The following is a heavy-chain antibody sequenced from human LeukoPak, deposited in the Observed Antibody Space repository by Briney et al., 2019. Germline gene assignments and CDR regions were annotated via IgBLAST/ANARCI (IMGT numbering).Heavy chain of an antibody. CDR2: ISGSGDNT. J-gene: IGHJ6*04. D-gene: IGHD3-10*02. V-gene: IGHV3-23*01. CDR1: GFTFSNYA. Sequence: PGGSLRPSCAASGFTFSNYAMSWVRQAPGKGLEWVSAISGSGDNTYYADSVKGRFTISRDNAKNSLYLQMNSLRAEDTAVYYCAELGITMIGGVWGKGTTVTISS. CDR3: AELGITMIGGV.